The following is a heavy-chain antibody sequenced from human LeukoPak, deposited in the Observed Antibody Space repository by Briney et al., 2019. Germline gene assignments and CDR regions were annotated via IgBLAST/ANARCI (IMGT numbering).Heavy chain of an antibody. CDR3: ARDGVRGDGSFDY. CDR1: GFTFSSYG. CDR2: IWYDGSNK. J-gene: IGHJ4*02. V-gene: IGHV3-33*01. Sequence: PGGSLRLSCAASGFTFSSYGMHWVRQAPGKGLEWVAVIWYDGSNKYYADSVKGRFTISRGNSKNTLYLQMNSLRPEDTAVYYCARDGVRGDGSFDYWGQGTLVTVSS. D-gene: IGHD3-10*01.